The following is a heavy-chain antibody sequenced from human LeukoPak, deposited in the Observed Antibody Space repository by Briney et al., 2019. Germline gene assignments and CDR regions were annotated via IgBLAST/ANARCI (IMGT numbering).Heavy chain of an antibody. Sequence: PSETLSLTCSVSDYSISSSYYCGWIRQPPGKGLEWIGNIYHSGSTYYNPSLTGRVTISVDTSKNQFSLKLCSVTAADTAVYYCARTYTNYPNRPFDYWGQGTLVTVSS. CDR1: DYSISSSYY. J-gene: IGHJ4*02. CDR2: IYHSGST. CDR3: ARTYTNYPNRPFDY. V-gene: IGHV4-38-2*02. D-gene: IGHD4-11*01.